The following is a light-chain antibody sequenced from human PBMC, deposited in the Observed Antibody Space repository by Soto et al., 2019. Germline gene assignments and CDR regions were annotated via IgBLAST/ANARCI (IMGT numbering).Light chain of an antibody. J-gene: IGLJ1*01. Sequence: QPGSVYGKSAQSISISCNVSSSDIGDYEHVSWYQQHPGKAPKLIIYEVSRRPSGISNRFSASKSGNTASLFISGLQAEDEADYYGTSYATSSSHCLLVTVTKVTVL. CDR1: SSDIGDYEH. V-gene: IGLV2-14*01. CDR2: EVS. CDR3: TSYATSSSHCL.